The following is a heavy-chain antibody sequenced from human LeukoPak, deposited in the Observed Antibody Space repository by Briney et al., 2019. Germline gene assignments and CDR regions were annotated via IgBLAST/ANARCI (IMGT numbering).Heavy chain of an antibody. CDR2: IYYSGSP. J-gene: IGHJ3*02. CDR1: GGSISSSSYY. Sequence: PSETLSLTCTVSGGSISSSSYYWGWIRQPPGKGLEWIGRIYYSGSPYYNPSLKSRVTISVDTSKNKFSLKLNSVTAADTAVYYCARPAYRGSYYDAFDIWGQGTMVTVSS. D-gene: IGHD1-26*01. V-gene: IGHV4-39*01. CDR3: ARPAYRGSYYDAFDI.